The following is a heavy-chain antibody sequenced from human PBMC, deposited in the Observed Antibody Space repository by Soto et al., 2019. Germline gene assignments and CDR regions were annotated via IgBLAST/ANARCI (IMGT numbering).Heavy chain of an antibody. V-gene: IGHV4-31*03. Sequence: SETLSLTCSVSGAPITRDHYYWSWIRHLPGKGLEWIGSIYDSGTTKFNPSLTSRLALSINTSKNQFSLKLSSVTAADAAVYYCALALGPTTGLDYWGPGIPAPVSS. CDR3: ALALGPTTGLDY. D-gene: IGHD6-19*01. J-gene: IGHJ4*02. CDR2: IYDSGTT. CDR1: GAPITRDHYY.